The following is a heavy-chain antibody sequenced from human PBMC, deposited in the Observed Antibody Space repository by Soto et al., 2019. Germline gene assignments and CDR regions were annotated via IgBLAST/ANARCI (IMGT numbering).Heavy chain of an antibody. CDR1: GDSIRSSSYY. V-gene: IGHV4-39*01. CDR2: IYYSGST. CDR3: ARQGYSSGCPNYFDP. J-gene: IGHJ5*02. D-gene: IGHD6-19*01. Sequence: SETLSLTCTVSGDSIRSSSYYWGWIRQPPGKGPEWLGNIYYSGSTNYNPSLKSRVTISVDTSKNQFSLRLSSVTAADTALYYCARQGYSSGCPNYFDPWGQGTLVTVSS.